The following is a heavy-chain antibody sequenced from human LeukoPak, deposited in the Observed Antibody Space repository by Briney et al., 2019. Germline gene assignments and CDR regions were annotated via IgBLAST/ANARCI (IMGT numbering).Heavy chain of an antibody. Sequence: GGSLRLSCAASGFTFSSYSMNWVRQAPGEGLEWVSSISSSSSYICYADSVKGRFTISRDNAKNSLYLQMNSLRAEDTAVYYCARDDDGMDVWGQGTTVTVSS. V-gene: IGHV3-21*01. CDR1: GFTFSSYS. CDR3: ARDDDGMDV. CDR2: ISSSSSYI. J-gene: IGHJ6*02.